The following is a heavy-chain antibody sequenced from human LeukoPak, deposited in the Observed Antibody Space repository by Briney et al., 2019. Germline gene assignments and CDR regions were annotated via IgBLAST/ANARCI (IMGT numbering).Heavy chain of an antibody. D-gene: IGHD4-17*01. J-gene: IGHJ4*02. CDR1: GYSISSGYY. Sequence: SETLSLTCAVSGYSISSGYYWGWSRQPPGKGLEWIGSIYHSGSTYYNPPPKSRVTISVDTYKNQLSLKLSSVTAADTAVYYCARDPDDYGDYEGWGQGTLVTVSS. V-gene: IGHV4-38-2*02. CDR2: IYHSGST. CDR3: ARDPDDYGDYEG.